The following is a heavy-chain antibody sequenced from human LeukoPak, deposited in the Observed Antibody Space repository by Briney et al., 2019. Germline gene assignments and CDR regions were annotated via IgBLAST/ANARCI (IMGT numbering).Heavy chain of an antibody. CDR1: GGSISSTSYY. CDR3: ATPAGPFGDYDY. V-gene: IGHV4-39*01. CDR2: IYYSGST. Sequence: SETLSLTCTVSGGSISSTSYYWGWIRQPPGKGLEWIGSIYYSGSTYFKPSLKSRLTISVDTSKNQFSLKLSSVTAADTAVYYCATPAGPFGDYDYWGQGTLDTVSS. J-gene: IGHJ4*02. D-gene: IGHD4-17*01.